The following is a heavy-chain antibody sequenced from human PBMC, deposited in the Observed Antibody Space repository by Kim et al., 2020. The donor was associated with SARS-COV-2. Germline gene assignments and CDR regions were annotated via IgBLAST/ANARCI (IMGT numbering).Heavy chain of an antibody. D-gene: IGHD6-13*01. CDR3: ATGPMIAAADYYYYGMDV. V-gene: IGHV3-9*01. CDR2: ISWNSGSI. Sequence: GGSLRLSCAASGFTFDDYAMHWVRQAPGKGLEWVSGISWNSGSIGYADSVKGRFTISRDNAKKSLYLQMNSLRAEDTALYYCATGPMIAAADYYYYGMDV. CDR1: GFTFDDYA. J-gene: IGHJ6*01.